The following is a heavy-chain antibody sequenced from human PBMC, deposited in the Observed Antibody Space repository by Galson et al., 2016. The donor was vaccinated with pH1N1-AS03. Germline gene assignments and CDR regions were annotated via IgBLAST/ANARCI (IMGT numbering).Heavy chain of an antibody. CDR2: ISAYNGRT. CDR1: GYSFSNYA. V-gene: IGHV1-18*01. D-gene: IGHD1-26*01. J-gene: IGHJ6*02. Sequence: SVKVSCKASGYSFSNYAITWVRQAPGQGLEWMGWISAYNGRTKYLRKSQDSLTMTTDTSTRTAYLELRSLTSADTAVYYCARDDSWECDGSYCLSHSSHYSAMDVWGQGTTVTVSS. CDR3: ARDDSWECDGSYCLSHSSHYSAMDV.